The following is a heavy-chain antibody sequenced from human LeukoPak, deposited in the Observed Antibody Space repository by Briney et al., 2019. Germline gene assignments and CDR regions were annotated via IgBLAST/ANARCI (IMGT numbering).Heavy chain of an antibody. D-gene: IGHD3-10*01. CDR3: ARDDYRGVTNFDP. CDR1: GGSISPYF. CDR2: ISYTGST. V-gene: IGHV4-59*01. J-gene: IGHJ5*02. Sequence: SETLSLTCTVSGGSISPYFWSWIRQPPGKGLEWIGYISYTGSTNYNPSLKSRVTISVDTSKNQFSLQLTSVTAADTAVYYCARDDYRGVTNFDPWGQGTLVSVSS.